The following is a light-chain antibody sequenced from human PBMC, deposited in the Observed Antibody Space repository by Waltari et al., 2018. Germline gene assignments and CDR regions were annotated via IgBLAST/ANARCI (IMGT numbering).Light chain of an antibody. CDR3: SSYTSSSTLV. Sequence: QSALTQPASVSGSPGQSITIPCTGPSSDVGGYNYAAWYQQHPGKAPKLMIYDVSNRPSGVSNRFSGSKSGNTASLTISGLQAEDEADYYCSSYTSSSTLVFGTGTKVTVL. V-gene: IGLV2-14*03. J-gene: IGLJ1*01. CDR2: DVS. CDR1: SSDVGGYNY.